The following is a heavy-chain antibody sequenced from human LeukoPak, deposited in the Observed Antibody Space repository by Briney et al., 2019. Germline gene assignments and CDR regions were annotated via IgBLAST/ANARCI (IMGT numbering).Heavy chain of an antibody. Sequence: GWSLRLSFAASGFTFSSYRMNWVRQAPGKGLNWVSSISNSSSYIYYADSVKGRFTISRDNAKNSLYLQMNSLRAEDTAVYYCARPHYYGSGSYRYYFDYWGRGTLVTVSS. CDR3: ARPHYYGSGSYRYYFDY. J-gene: IGHJ4*02. CDR1: GFTFSSYR. CDR2: ISNSSSYI. V-gene: IGHV3-21*01. D-gene: IGHD3-10*01.